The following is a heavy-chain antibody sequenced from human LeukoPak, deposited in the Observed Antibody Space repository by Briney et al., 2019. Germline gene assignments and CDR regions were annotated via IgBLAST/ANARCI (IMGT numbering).Heavy chain of an antibody. V-gene: IGHV1-8*01. CDR1: GYTFTSYD. D-gene: IGHD3-22*01. J-gene: IGHJ4*02. CDR2: MNPNSGNT. Sequence: ASVKVSCKASGYTFTSYDINWVRQATGQGLEWMGWMNPNSGNTGYAQKFQGRVTMTRNTSISTAYMELSSLRAEDTAVYYCAKDVYYDSSGPFDYWGQGTLVTVSS. CDR3: AKDVYYDSSGPFDY.